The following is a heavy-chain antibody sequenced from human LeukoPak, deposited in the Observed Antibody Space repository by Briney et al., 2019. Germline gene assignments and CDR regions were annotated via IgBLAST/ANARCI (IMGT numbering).Heavy chain of an antibody. CDR1: GGSFSGYY. CDR3: ARGFIMVRGVTHFDY. J-gene: IGHJ4*02. Sequence: PSETLSLTCAVYGGSFSGYYWSWIRQSPGKGLEWIGEINHSGSTNYNPSLKSRVTISVDTSKNQFSLKLSSVTAADTAVYYCARGFIMVRGVTHFDYWGQGTLVTVSS. D-gene: IGHD3-10*01. CDR2: INHSGST. V-gene: IGHV4-34*01.